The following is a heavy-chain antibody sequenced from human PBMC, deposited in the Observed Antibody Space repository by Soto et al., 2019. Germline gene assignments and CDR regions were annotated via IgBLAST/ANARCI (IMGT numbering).Heavy chain of an antibody. V-gene: IGHV1-3*01. J-gene: IGHJ6*02. Sequence: ASVKVSCKASGNTVPNYAIHWVRQAPGQRLEWMGWINGGNGNTYYSEQFQGRVTLTGDTSAGTVYMQLSSLTSEDTAVYYCATKGRWYVGYYHYGMDVWGQGTTVTVSS. CDR2: INGGNGNT. CDR3: ATKGRWYVGYYHYGMDV. CDR1: GNTVPNYA. D-gene: IGHD6-13*01.